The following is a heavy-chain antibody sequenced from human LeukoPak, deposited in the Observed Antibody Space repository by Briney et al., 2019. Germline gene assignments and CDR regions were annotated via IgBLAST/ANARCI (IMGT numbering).Heavy chain of an antibody. CDR3: LRFNDRSGGSCYLGYFDY. V-gene: IGHV3-49*04. Sequence: GGSLRLSCTASGFIFGDYAMSWGRQAPGKGLEWVGFIRSKAYGGTTEYAASVKGRFTISRDDSKSIAYLQMNSLKTEDTAVYYCLRFNDRSGGSCYLGYFDYWGQGTLFTVSS. CDR1: GFIFGDYA. J-gene: IGHJ4*02. CDR2: IRSKAYGGTT. D-gene: IGHD2-15*01.